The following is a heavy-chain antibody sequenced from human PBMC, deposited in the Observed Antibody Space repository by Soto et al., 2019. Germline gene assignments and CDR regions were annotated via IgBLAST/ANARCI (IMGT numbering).Heavy chain of an antibody. CDR3: AKVDTARALDY. CDR2: INHSGST. CDR1: GGSFSGYY. J-gene: IGHJ4*02. D-gene: IGHD5-18*01. V-gene: IGHV4-34*01. Sequence: KASETLSLTCAVYGGSFSGYYWSWIRQPPGKGLEWIGEINHSGSTNYNPSLKSRVTISVDTSKNQFSLKLSSVTAADTAVYYCAKVDTARALDYWGQGTRVTVSS.